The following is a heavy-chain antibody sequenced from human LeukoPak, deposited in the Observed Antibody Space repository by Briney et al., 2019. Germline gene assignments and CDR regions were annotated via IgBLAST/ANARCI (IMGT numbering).Heavy chain of an antibody. CDR1: GFTFNRYW. D-gene: IGHD2-15*01. CDR3: AGSRGYCSGGSCYFDY. V-gene: IGHV3-7*01. CDR2: IKQDGSEK. Sequence: PGGSLRLSCAASGFTFNRYWMSWVRQAAGKGREWVANIKQDGSEKYYVDSVKGRFTISRDNAKSSLYLQMNSLRAEDTAVYYCAGSRGYCSGGSCYFDYWGQGTLVTVSS. J-gene: IGHJ4*02.